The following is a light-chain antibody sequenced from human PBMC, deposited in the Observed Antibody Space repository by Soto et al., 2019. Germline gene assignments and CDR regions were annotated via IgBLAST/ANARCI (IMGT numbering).Light chain of an antibody. CDR2: DVS. CDR1: SSDVGGYNY. V-gene: IGLV2-14*01. Sequence: QSALTQPASVSGSPGQSITISCTGTSSDVGGYNYVSWYQQHPGKAPKLMIYDVSNRPSGVSNRFSGSKSGNTASLTISGLQAEDEADYYCISYTRRSNLDVVFGGGTQLTVL. J-gene: IGLJ2*01. CDR3: ISYTRRSNLDVV.